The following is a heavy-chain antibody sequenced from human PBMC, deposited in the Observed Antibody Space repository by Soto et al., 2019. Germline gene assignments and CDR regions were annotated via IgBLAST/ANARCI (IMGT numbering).Heavy chain of an antibody. CDR3: ARGVAADRFDY. Sequence: SETLSLTCAVSGGSISSGGYSWSWIRQPPGKGLEWIGYIYHSGSTYYNPSLKSRVTISVDRSKNQFSLKLSSVTAADTAVYYCARGVAADRFDYWGQGTLVTGSS. J-gene: IGHJ4*02. V-gene: IGHV4-30-2*01. CDR2: IYHSGST. CDR1: GGSISSGGYS. D-gene: IGHD6-13*01.